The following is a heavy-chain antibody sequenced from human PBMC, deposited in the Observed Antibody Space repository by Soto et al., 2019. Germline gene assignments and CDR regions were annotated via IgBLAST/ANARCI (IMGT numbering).Heavy chain of an antibody. V-gene: IGHV3-7*03. CDR3: ARSRNLDP. CDR2: INHDGSEK. D-gene: IGHD1-1*01. CDR1: GFTFTSYW. Sequence: LRLSCAASGFTFTSYWMTWVRQAPGKGLEWVANINHDGSEKYYVDSVKGRFTISRDNAKNSLYLQLNSLRAEDSALYYCARSRNLDPWGQGTLVTVSS. J-gene: IGHJ5*02.